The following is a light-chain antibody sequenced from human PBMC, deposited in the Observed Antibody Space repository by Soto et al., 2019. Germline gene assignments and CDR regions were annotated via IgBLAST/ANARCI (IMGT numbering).Light chain of an antibody. J-gene: IGLJ2*01. CDR2: EVS. CDR1: SSDVGGYKY. Sequence: QSVLTQPASVSGSHGQSITISCTGTSSDVGGYKYVSWYQQHPGKVPKLMIYEVSNRPSGVSNRFSGSKSGNTASLTISGLQAEDEAEYYCSSYTRSTTLNVLFGGWTKLTVL. V-gene: IGLV2-14*01. CDR3: SSYTRSTTLNVL.